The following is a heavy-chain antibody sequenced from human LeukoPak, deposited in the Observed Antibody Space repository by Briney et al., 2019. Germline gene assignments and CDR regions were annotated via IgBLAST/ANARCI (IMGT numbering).Heavy chain of an antibody. V-gene: IGHV1-2*02. CDR1: GYTFTGYY. D-gene: IGHD6-25*01. Sequence: EASVKVSCTASGYTFTGYYMHWVRQAPGQGLEWMGWINPNSGGTNYAQKFQGRVTMTRDTSISTAYMELSRLRSDDTAVYYCARVEPAAYCFDYWGQGTLVTVSS. CDR2: INPNSGGT. CDR3: ARVEPAAYCFDY. J-gene: IGHJ4*02.